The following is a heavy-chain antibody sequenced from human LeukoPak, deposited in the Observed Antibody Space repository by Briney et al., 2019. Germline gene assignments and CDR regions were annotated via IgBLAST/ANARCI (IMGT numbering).Heavy chain of an antibody. Sequence: GGSLRLSCAASGFTFSSYWMSWVRQAPGKGLEGVANIKQDGSEKYYVDSVKGRFTISRDNAKNSLYLQMNSLRAEDTAVYYCASGYTKSAFDIWGQGTMVTVSS. CDR1: GFTFSSYW. J-gene: IGHJ3*02. CDR2: IKQDGSEK. D-gene: IGHD3-16*02. CDR3: ASGYTKSAFDI. V-gene: IGHV3-7*01.